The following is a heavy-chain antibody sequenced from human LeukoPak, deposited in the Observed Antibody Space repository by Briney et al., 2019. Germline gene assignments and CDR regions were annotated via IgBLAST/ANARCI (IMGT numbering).Heavy chain of an antibody. Sequence: ASVKVSCKTSGYTFSNFGISWVRQAPGQGLEWMGWISGNNDNPNYGQKFQGRFTVTTDSSTSTAYMELRNLRSDDTAVYYCARDGSSTDDYWGQGTLVTVSS. V-gene: IGHV1-18*01. D-gene: IGHD2-2*01. CDR3: ARDGSSTDDY. CDR2: ISGNNDNP. CDR1: GYTFSNFG. J-gene: IGHJ4*02.